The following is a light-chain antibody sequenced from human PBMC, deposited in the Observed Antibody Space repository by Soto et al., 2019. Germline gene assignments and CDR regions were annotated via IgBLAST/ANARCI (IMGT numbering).Light chain of an antibody. CDR1: QSISSW. CDR3: QQYNSYSGWT. V-gene: IGKV1-5*01. J-gene: IGKJ1*01. CDR2: DAS. Sequence: IHMTHSPSTLSASLGYRFTITFRSSQSISSWLAWYQQKPGKAPKLLIYDASSLESGVPSRFSGSGSGTEFTLTISSLQPDDFATYYCQQYNSYSGWTFGQGTKVDI.